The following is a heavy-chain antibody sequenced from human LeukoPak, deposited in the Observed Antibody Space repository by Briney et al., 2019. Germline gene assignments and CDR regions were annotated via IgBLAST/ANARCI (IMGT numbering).Heavy chain of an antibody. D-gene: IGHD4-17*01. J-gene: IGHJ6*02. CDR3: ARDSDDPHSTVGYYYYYGMDV. Sequence: SVRVSCKASGGTFSSYAISWVRQAPGQGLEWMGGIIPIFGTANYAQKFQGRVTITADESTSTAYMELSSLRSEDTAVYYCARDSDDPHSTVGYYYYYGMDVWGQGTTVTVSS. CDR1: GGTFSSYA. CDR2: IIPIFGTA. V-gene: IGHV1-69*13.